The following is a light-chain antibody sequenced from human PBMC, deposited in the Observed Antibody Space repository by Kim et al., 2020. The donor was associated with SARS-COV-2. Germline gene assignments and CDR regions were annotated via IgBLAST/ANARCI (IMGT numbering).Light chain of an antibody. J-gene: IGLJ3*02. V-gene: IGLV3-19*01. CDR2: DKN. CDR1: SLRSYY. CDR3: NSRDSSGNYWV. Sequence: SSELTQDPAVSVALGQTVRITCQGDSLRSYYTSWDQQKPGQAPVFVIYDKNNRPSGIPDRFSVSSSGDTASLTITGAQAEDEADYYCNSRDSSGNYWVFGGGTQLTVL.